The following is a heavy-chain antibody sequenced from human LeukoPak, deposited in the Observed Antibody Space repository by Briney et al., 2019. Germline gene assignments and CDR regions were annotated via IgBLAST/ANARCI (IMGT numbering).Heavy chain of an antibody. CDR3: VHKREYTSGWYWFDP. D-gene: IGHD6-19*01. Sequence: SGPTLVKPTQTLTLTCTFSGFSLNTRGVGVGWIRQPPGKALEWLALIYWDDDRRYSPSLKTRLSITKDTSKNQVVLKMTNVDPVDTATYYCVHKREYTSGWYWFDPWGQGTLVTVSS. CDR2: IYWDDDR. J-gene: IGHJ5*02. CDR1: GFSLNTRGVG. V-gene: IGHV2-5*02.